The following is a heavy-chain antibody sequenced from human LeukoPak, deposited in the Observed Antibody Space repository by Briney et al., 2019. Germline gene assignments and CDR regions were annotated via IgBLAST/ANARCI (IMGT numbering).Heavy chain of an antibody. CDR2: MYNGGSP. J-gene: IGHJ4*02. Sequence: SETLSLTCAVSGDSFSYYYWSWIRQPPGKELEWIGHMYNGGSPNYNPSLNSRLTISIDPSKEQFSLNLSFVTAADTAVYYCGRLYTGYSNDYWGQGTLVIVSS. CDR1: GDSFSYYY. CDR3: GRLYTGYSNDY. V-gene: IGHV4-59*01. D-gene: IGHD5-12*01.